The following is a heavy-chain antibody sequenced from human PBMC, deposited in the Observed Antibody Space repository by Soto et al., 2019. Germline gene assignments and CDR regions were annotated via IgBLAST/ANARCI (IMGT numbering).Heavy chain of an antibody. D-gene: IGHD3-22*01. J-gene: IGHJ4*02. CDR1: GYTFNTYY. V-gene: IGHV1-46*02. Sequence: GASVKVSCKPSGYTFNTYYLHWVRQAPGQALEWMGVIHPSGGGTTYADSVKGRFTISRDNAKNSLYLQMNSLRAEDTAVYYCATGEYYYDSSGYYYCWGQGTLVTVSS. CDR2: IHPSGGGT. CDR3: ATGEYYYDSSGYYYC.